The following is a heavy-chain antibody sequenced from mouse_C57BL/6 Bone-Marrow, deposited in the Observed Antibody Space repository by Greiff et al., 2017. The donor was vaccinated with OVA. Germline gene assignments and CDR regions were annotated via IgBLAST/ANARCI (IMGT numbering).Heavy chain of an antibody. V-gene: IGHV1-52*01. CDR3: ARGGWLLPWYFDV. D-gene: IGHD2-3*01. Sequence: QVQLQQPGAELVRPGSSVKLSCKASGYTFTSYWMHWVKQRPIQGLEWIGNIDPSDSETHYNQKFKDKATLTVDKSSSTAYMQLSSLTSEDSAVYYCARGGWLLPWYFDVWGTGTTVTVSS. CDR2: IDPSDSET. CDR1: GYTFTSYW. J-gene: IGHJ1*03.